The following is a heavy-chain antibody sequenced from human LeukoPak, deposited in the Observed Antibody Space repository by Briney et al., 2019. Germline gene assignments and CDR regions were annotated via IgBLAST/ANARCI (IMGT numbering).Heavy chain of an antibody. CDR2: ISSNGGTT. D-gene: IGHD3-22*01. Sequence: GGSLRLSCAASGFPFSNYAMQWVRQAPGKGLEYVSGISSNGGTTVYANSVKGRFTISRDNSKNTLYLQMGSLRAEDMAVYYCARVRYYYDSSGYNDYWGQGTLVTVSS. CDR1: GFPFSNYA. CDR3: ARVRYYYDSSGYNDY. V-gene: IGHV3-64*01. J-gene: IGHJ4*02.